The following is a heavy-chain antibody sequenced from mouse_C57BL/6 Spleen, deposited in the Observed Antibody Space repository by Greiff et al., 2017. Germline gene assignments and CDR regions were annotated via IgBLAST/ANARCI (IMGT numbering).Heavy chain of an antibody. J-gene: IGHJ3*01. CDR2: IYPGSGST. D-gene: IGHD2-4*01. V-gene: IGHV1-55*01. CDR3: ARYDYDVGVSFAY. Sequence: QVQLQQPGAELVKPGASVKMSCKASGYTFTSYWLTWVKQRPGQGLEWIGDIYPGSGSTNYNEKFKSKATLTVDTSSSTAYMQLSSLTSEDSAVYYCARYDYDVGVSFAYWGQGTLVTVSA. CDR1: GYTFTSYW.